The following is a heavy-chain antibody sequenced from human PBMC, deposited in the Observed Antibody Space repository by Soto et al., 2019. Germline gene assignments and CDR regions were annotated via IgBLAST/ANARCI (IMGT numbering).Heavy chain of an antibody. CDR3: ARDKTSYGSGWYYGMDL. CDR1: GFTFSSYA. Sequence: QVQLVESGGGVVQPGRSLRLSCAASGFTFSSYAMHWVRQAPGKGLEWVAVISYDGSNKYYADSVKGRFTISRDNSKNTLYLQMDSLRAEDTAVYYCARDKTSYGSGWYYGMDLWGQGTTVTVSS. J-gene: IGHJ6*02. CDR2: ISYDGSNK. D-gene: IGHD6-19*01. V-gene: IGHV3-30-3*01.